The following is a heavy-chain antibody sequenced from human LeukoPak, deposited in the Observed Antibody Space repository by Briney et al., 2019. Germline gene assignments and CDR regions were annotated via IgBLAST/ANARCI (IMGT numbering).Heavy chain of an antibody. D-gene: IGHD3-9*01. CDR3: AREDILTGCDY. Sequence: GGCLTLSWALHLFTVASNYASSDRQAPGKGLEWVSVIYSGGSTYYADSVKGRFTISRDNSKNTLYLQMTSLRAEDPAVYYRAREDILTGCDYWGQGTLVTVSS. CDR2: IYSGGST. V-gene: IGHV3-53*01. J-gene: IGHJ4*02. CDR1: LFTVASNY.